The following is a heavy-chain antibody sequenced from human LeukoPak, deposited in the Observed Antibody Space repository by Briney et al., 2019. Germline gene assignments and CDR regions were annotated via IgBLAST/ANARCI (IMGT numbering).Heavy chain of an antibody. CDR1: GASISNYY. CDR2: INHSGST. J-gene: IGHJ6*03. CDR3: ARGGYDFWYYYYYMDV. V-gene: IGHV4-34*01. D-gene: IGHD5-12*01. Sequence: SETLSLTCTVSGASISNYYWTWIRQPPGKGLEWIGEINHSGSTNYNPSLKSRVTTSVDTSKNQFSLKLSSVTAADTAVYYCARGGYDFWYYYYYMDVWGKGTTVTVSS.